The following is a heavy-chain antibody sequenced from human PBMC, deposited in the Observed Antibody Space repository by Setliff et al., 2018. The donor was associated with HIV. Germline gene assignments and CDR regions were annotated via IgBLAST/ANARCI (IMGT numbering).Heavy chain of an antibody. CDR1: GFTFSYHA. CDR2: ISGSGDST. V-gene: IGHV3-23*01. CDR3: AKDYTATFWEYNWFDL. D-gene: IGHD3-3*01. J-gene: IGHJ5*02. Sequence: LSCAASGFTFSYHAMTWVRQAPGKGLEWVSGISGSGDSTYYAASVKGRFIISRDNSKDILSLQMNSVRAEDTGLYFCAKDYTATFWEYNWFDLWGQGILVTVSS.